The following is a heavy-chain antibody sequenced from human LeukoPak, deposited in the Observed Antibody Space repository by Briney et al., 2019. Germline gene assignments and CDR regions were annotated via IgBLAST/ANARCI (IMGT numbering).Heavy chain of an antibody. CDR3: AMAGSGWEDY. V-gene: IGHV3-23*01. J-gene: IGHJ4*02. Sequence: GGSLRLSCAASGFTFSSQAMSWVRQAPGKGLEWVSVIGGSGSITYYRDSVTGRFTISRDKSKNTMYLQMNSLRAEDTAVNYGAMAGSGWEDYWGEGTLVTVSS. D-gene: IGHD6-19*01. CDR1: GFTFSSQA. CDR2: IGGSGSIT.